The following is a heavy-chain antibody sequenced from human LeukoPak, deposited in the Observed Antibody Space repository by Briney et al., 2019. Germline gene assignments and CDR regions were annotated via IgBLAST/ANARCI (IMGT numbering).Heavy chain of an antibody. D-gene: IGHD5-24*01. CDR1: GGTFSSYA. J-gene: IGHJ5*02. CDR2: IIPIFGTA. CDR3: AKDRLNWATDGPRFDP. V-gene: IGHV1-69*05. Sequence: ASVKVSCKASGGTFSSYAISWVRQAPGQGLEWMGGIIPIFGTANYAQKFQGRVTITTDESTSTAYMELSSLRSEDTAVYYCAKDRLNWATDGPRFDPWGQGTLVTVSS.